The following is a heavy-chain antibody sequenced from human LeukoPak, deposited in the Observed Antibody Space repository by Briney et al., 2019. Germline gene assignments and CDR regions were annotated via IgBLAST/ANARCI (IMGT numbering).Heavy chain of an antibody. CDR3: ARDFLHLGG. Sequence: TGGSLRLSCAASGFTFSSYWMHWVRQAPGKGLVWVSRINTDGSNTNYADPVKGRFTISRDNAKNTLYLQMSSLRAEDTAVYYCARDFLHLGGWGQGTMVTVSS. V-gene: IGHV3-74*01. CDR2: INTDGSNT. CDR1: GFTFSSYW. D-gene: IGHD3-16*01. J-gene: IGHJ3*01.